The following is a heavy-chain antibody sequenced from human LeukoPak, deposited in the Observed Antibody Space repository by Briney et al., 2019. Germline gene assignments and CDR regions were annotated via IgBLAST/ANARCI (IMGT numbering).Heavy chain of an antibody. J-gene: IGHJ4*02. D-gene: IGHD5-12*01. Sequence: SSETLSLTCTVSGGSISGGTYYWSWIRQPAGRGLEWIGRVYTSGSTNYNPSLKSRVTISVDTSKNQFSLKLSSVTAADTAVYYCARAQETVAIDYWGQGTLVTVSS. CDR3: ARAQETVAIDY. V-gene: IGHV4-61*02. CDR2: VYTSGST. CDR1: GGSISGGTYY.